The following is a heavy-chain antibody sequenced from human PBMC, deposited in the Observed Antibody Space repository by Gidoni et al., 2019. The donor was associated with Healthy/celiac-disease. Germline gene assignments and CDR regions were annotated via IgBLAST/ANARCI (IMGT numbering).Heavy chain of an antibody. CDR1: GFTFSGSA. CDR2: IRSKANSYAT. CDR3: TSGYGDYDY. V-gene: IGHV3-73*02. J-gene: IGHJ4*02. D-gene: IGHD4-17*01. Sequence: EVPLVESGGGLVQPGGSLKLSCAASGFTFSGSAMHWVRQASGKGLEWVGRIRSKANSYATAYAASVKGRFTISRDDSKNTAYLQMNSLKTEDTAVYYCTSGYGDYDYWGQGTLVTVSS.